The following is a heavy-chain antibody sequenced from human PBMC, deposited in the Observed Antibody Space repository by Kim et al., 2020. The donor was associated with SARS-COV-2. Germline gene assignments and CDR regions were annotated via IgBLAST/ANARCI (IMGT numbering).Heavy chain of an antibody. CDR3: ARTLEGVSGETYYYYGMDV. J-gene: IGHJ6*02. D-gene: IGHD7-27*01. V-gene: IGHV3-30-3*01. CDR1: GFTFSSYA. CDR2: ISYDGSNK. Sequence: GGSLRLSCAASGFTFSSYAMHWVRQAPGKGLEWVAVISYDGSNKYYADSVKGRFTISRDNSKNTLYLQMNSLRAEDTAVYYCARTLEGVSGETYYYYGMDVWGQGTTVTVSS.